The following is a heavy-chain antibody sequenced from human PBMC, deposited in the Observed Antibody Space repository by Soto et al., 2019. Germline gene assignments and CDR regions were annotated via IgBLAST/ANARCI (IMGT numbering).Heavy chain of an antibody. V-gene: IGHV1-69*13. J-gene: IGHJ5*02. Sequence: ASVKVSCKASGGTFSSYAISWVRQAPGQGLEWMGGIIPIFGTANYAQKFQGRVTITADESTSTAYMELSSLRSEDTAVYYCARFSPGELLGWFDPWGQGTLVTVSS. D-gene: IGHD1-26*01. CDR3: ARFSPGELLGWFDP. CDR2: IIPIFGTA. CDR1: GGTFSSYA.